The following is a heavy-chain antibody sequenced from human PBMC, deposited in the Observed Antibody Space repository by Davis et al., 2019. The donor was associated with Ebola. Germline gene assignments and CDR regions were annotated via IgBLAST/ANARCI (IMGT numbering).Heavy chain of an antibody. V-gene: IGHV3-53*01. CDR3: ARAGRTIFGVVVGNYFDY. Sequence: GGSLRLSCAASGFTINNNYMSWVRQAPGKGLEWVSVIYSGGSTYYADSVKGRFTISRDNSKNTLYLQMNSLRAEDTAVYYCARAGRTIFGVVVGNYFDYWGQGTLVTVSS. CDR1: GFTINNNY. CDR2: IYSGGST. J-gene: IGHJ4*02. D-gene: IGHD3-3*01.